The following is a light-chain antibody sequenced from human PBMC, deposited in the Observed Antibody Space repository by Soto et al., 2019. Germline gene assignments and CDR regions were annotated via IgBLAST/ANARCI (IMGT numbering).Light chain of an antibody. V-gene: IGKV3-20*01. CDR2: GAS. CDR1: QGVSSN. Sequence: IVVTMSPATVPVSRGERATLSCRASQGVSSNLAWYQQKPGQAPGLLIYGASSRATGIPDRFSGSGSGTDFTLTISRLEPEDFAVYYCQQYGSLPWTFGQGTKVDIK. J-gene: IGKJ1*01. CDR3: QQYGSLPWT.